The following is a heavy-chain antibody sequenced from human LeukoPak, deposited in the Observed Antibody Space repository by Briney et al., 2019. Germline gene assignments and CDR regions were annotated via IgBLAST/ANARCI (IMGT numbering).Heavy chain of an antibody. V-gene: IGHV1-18*01. CDR2: ISAYNGNT. CDR3: ARRVVVAATHWFDP. CDR1: GYTFTSYG. J-gene: IGHJ5*02. Sequence: GASVKVSCTASGYTFTSYGISWVRQAPGQGLEWMGWISAYNGNTNYAQKHQGRVTMTTDTTTSTAYMELRSLRSDDTAVYYCARRVVVAATHWFDPWGQGTLVTVSS. D-gene: IGHD2-15*01.